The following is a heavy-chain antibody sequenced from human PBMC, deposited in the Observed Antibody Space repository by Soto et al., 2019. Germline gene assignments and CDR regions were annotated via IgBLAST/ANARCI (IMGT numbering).Heavy chain of an antibody. CDR3: AGSMATIGGSWFDP. Sequence: QVQLVQSGAEVKKPGASVKVSCKASGYTFTSYGITWVRQAPGQGLEWMGWISSYNGDTNYAQNLQGRVTMTTDTTTSTADMELRSLRADDTAVYYCAGSMATIGGSWFDPWGQGTLVTVSS. J-gene: IGHJ5*02. CDR1: GYTFTSYG. V-gene: IGHV1-18*04. D-gene: IGHD5-12*01. CDR2: ISSYNGDT.